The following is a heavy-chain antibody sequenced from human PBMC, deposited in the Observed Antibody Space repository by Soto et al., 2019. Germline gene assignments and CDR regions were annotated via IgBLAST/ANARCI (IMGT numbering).Heavy chain of an antibody. Sequence: QPGGSLRLSCAASGFTFSSYAMSWVRQAPGKGLEWVSAISGSGGSTYYADSVKGRFTISRDNSKNTLYLQMNSLRAEDTAVYYCAKDLVLGDSSGYYYLPHIGPVDYWGQGTLVTVSS. CDR1: GFTFSSYA. D-gene: IGHD3-22*01. J-gene: IGHJ4*02. CDR3: AKDLVLGDSSGYYYLPHIGPVDY. CDR2: ISGSGGST. V-gene: IGHV3-23*01.